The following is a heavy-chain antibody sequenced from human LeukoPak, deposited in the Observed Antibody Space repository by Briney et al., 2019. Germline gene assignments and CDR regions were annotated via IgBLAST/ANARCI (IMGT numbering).Heavy chain of an antibody. CDR3: ARHTYDCSSTSCYSFDP. D-gene: IGHD2-2*02. CDR2: IYPGDSDT. V-gene: IGHV5-51*01. J-gene: IGHJ5*02. Sequence: GESLKISCKGSGYSFTSYWIGWVRQMPGKGLEWMGIIYPGDSDTRYSPSFQGQVTISADKPISTAYLQWSSLKASDTAMYYCARHTYDCSSTSCYSFDPWGQGTLVTVSS. CDR1: GYSFTSYW.